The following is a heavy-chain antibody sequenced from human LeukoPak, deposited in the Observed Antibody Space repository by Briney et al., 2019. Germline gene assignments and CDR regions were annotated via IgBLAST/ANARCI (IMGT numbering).Heavy chain of an antibody. CDR1: GYSISSGYY. Sequence: SETLSLTCTVSGYSISSGYYWGWIRQPPGKGLEWIGSIYHSGSTYYNPSLKSRVTISVDTSKNQFSLKLSSVTAADTAVYYCARERVTMVRGKHFDYWGQGTLVTVSS. CDR3: ARERVTMVRGKHFDY. V-gene: IGHV4-38-2*02. D-gene: IGHD3-10*01. CDR2: IYHSGST. J-gene: IGHJ4*02.